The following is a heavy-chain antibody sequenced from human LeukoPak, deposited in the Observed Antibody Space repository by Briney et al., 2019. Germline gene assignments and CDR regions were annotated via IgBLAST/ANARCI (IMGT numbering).Heavy chain of an antibody. CDR1: GITFGAYF. Sequence: ASVRVSCKASGITFGAYFMHWVRQAPGQGLQWMGWINPDNGDTNYAPDFQGRVSVTTDPSLNTIYLDVDGLRFDDTAIYFCATGGDFVGHWGQGTLVTVSS. J-gene: IGHJ5*02. V-gene: IGHV1-2*02. CDR2: INPDNGDT. D-gene: IGHD3-16*01. CDR3: ATGGDFVGH.